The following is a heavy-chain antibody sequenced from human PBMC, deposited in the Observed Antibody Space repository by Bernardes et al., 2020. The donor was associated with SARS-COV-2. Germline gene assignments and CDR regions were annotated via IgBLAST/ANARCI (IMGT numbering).Heavy chain of an antibody. CDR2: IWYDGNKK. V-gene: IGHV3-33*01. D-gene: IGHD3-9*01. CDR1: GFTLKNYG. CDR3: ARDGLYYDSSTGFYKADSDSTLDY. J-gene: IGHJ4*02. Sequence: GGSLSLSRAASGFTLKNYGIHWVRPAPGKGLEWVGVIWYDGNKKFYADAVKGRLTVSRDKSKNTVYLQMNSLRAEDTAVYYCARDGLYYDSSTGFYKADSDSTLDYWGQGTLVTVSS.